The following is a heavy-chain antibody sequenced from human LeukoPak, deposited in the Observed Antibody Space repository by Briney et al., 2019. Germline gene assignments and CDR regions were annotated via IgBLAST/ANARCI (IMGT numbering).Heavy chain of an antibody. CDR1: GFTFDDYG. J-gene: IGHJ5*02. CDR3: ARSTRTSRKFDP. D-gene: IGHD1-26*01. CDR2: INWNGGSI. Sequence: GGSLRLSCAASGFTFDDYGMNWVRQAAGKRREWVSGINWNGGSIGYADCVKGRFTISRDNAKNSLYLQMNSLRAEDTALYYCARSTRTSRKFDPWGQGTLVTVSS. V-gene: IGHV3-20*04.